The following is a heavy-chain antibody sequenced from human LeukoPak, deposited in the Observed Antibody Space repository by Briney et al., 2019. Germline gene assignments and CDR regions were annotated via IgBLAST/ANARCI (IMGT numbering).Heavy chain of an antibody. Sequence: GGSLRLSCAASGFSVSSNYMSWVRQAPGKGLEWVSVISSGGSTYYADSVKGRFTISRDNSKNTLYLQMKSLRAEDTAVYYCARTDETAPAEHFQHWGQGTLVTVSS. D-gene: IGHD2-21*02. CDR2: ISSGGST. J-gene: IGHJ1*01. CDR3: ARTDETAPAEHFQH. CDR1: GFSVSSNY. V-gene: IGHV3-53*01.